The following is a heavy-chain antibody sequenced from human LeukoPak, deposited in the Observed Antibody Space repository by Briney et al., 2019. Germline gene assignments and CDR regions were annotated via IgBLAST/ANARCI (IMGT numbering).Heavy chain of an antibody. CDR2: IYYSGST. D-gene: IGHD3-10*01. CDR1: GGSISSNSYY. Sequence: PSETLSLTCTVSGGSISSNSYYWGWIRQSPGKGLEWIGSIYYSGSTYYNPSLKSRVTISVDTSKNQFSLKLSSVTAADTAVYYCARWWWGFGEFDYWGQGTLVTVSS. J-gene: IGHJ4*02. V-gene: IGHV4-39*01. CDR3: ARWWWGFGEFDY.